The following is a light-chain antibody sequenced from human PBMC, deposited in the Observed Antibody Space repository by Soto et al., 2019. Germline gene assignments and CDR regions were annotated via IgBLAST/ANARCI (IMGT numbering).Light chain of an antibody. CDR3: QQLNTYPA. V-gene: IGKV1-9*01. CDR2: GAS. Sequence: DLPLTQSPSFLSASVGDRVTITCRASQGIGSYLGWYQQAPGKAPKLLIYGASTLQSGVPSRFSGSGSGTEFTLTISSLQPEDVATYYCQQLNTYPAFGGWTKVEI. J-gene: IGKJ4*01. CDR1: QGIGSY.